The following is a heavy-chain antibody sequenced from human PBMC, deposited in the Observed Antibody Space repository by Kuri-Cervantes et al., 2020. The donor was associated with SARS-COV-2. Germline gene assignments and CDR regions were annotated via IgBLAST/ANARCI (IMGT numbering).Heavy chain of an antibody. CDR1: GFTFSSYG. CDR2: IWYDGSNK. D-gene: IGHD3-10*01. J-gene: IGHJ6*02. V-gene: IGHV3-33*03. CDR3: AKDPGTMARGHYYYGMDV. Sequence: LSLTCAASGFTFSSYGMHWVRQAPGKGLEWVAVIWYDGSNKYYADSVKGRFTISRDNSKNTLYLQVNSLRAEDTSVYYCAKDPGTMARGHYYYGMDVWGQGTTVTVSS.